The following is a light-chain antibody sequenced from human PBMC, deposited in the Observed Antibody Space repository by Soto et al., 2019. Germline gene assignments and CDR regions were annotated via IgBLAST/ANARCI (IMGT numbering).Light chain of an antibody. CDR3: CSYAGSYNVV. CDR1: SSDVGDYNY. Sequence: QSALTQPRSVSGSPGQSVTISCTGTSSDVGDYNYVSWYQQHPGKAPKLMIYDVSKRPSGVPDRFSGSKSDNTASLTISGLQAEDEADYYCCSYAGSYNVVFGGGTKLTVL. J-gene: IGLJ2*01. V-gene: IGLV2-11*01. CDR2: DVS.